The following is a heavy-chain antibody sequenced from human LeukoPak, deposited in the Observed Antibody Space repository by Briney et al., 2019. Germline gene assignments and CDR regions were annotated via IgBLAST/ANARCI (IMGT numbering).Heavy chain of an antibody. V-gene: IGHV3-9*01. Sequence: GGSLRLSCAASGFTFDDYAMHWVRQAPGKGLEGVSGISWNSGSIGYADSVKGRFTISSDNAKNSLYLQMNSLRAEDTALYYCAKDPRYYYDSSGYWELYYFDYWGQGTLVTVSS. CDR2: ISWNSGSI. D-gene: IGHD3-22*01. CDR3: AKDPRYYYDSSGYWELYYFDY. J-gene: IGHJ4*02. CDR1: GFTFDDYA.